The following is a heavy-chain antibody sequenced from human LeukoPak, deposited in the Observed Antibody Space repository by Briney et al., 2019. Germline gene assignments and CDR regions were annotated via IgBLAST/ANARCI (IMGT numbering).Heavy chain of an antibody. CDR2: INHSGST. V-gene: IGHV4-34*01. D-gene: IGHD3-10*01. J-gene: IGHJ4*02. CDR3: ARYGHYFDY. CDR1: GGSSSGYY. Sequence: PSETLSLTCAVYGGSSSGYYWSWIRQPPGKGLEWIGEINHSGSTNYNPSLKSRVTISVDTSKNQFSLTLRFVTAADTAVYYCARYGHYFDYWGQGTLVTVSS.